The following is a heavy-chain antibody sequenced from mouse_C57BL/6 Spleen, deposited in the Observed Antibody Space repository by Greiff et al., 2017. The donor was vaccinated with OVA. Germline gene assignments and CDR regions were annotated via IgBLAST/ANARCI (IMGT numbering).Heavy chain of an antibody. J-gene: IGHJ4*01. CDR3: ARLGRAMDY. V-gene: IGHV5-12*01. D-gene: IGHD4-1*01. CDR2: ISNGGGIT. CDR1: GFTFSDYY. Sequence: EVKLVESGGGLVQPGGSLKLSCAASGFTFSDYYMYWVRQTPEKRLEWVAYISNGGGITYYPDPVKGRFTISRDNAKNTLYLQMSRLKSEDTAMYYCARLGRAMDYWGQGTSVTVSS.